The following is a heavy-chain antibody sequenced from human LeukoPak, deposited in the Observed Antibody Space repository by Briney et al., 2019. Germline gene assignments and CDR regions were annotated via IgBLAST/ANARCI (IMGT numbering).Heavy chain of an antibody. CDR2: ISYDGSNK. D-gene: IGHD1-26*01. CDR3: ARGGSYLSAFDI. CDR1: GFTFSSYA. Sequence: GGSLRLSCAASGFTFSSYAMHWVRQAPGKGLERVAVISYDGSNKYYADSVKGRFTISRDNSKNTLYLQMNSLRAEATAVYYCARGGSYLSAFDIWGQGTMVTVSS. V-gene: IGHV3-30*04. J-gene: IGHJ3*02.